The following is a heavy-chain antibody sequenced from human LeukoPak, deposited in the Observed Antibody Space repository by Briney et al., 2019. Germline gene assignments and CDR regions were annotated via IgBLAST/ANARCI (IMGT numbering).Heavy chain of an antibody. CDR1: GYRFTSYW. CDR2: IYPGDSDT. Sequence: GGSPKISFKGSGYRFTSYWIGWVRPMPGKGLGWMGIIYPGDSDTRYSPSFQGQVTISADKSISTAYLQWSSLKASDTAMYYCARRLTGQGHYYFDYWGQGTLVTVSS. CDR3: ARRLTGQGHYYFDY. J-gene: IGHJ4*02. V-gene: IGHV5-51*01. D-gene: IGHD3-9*01.